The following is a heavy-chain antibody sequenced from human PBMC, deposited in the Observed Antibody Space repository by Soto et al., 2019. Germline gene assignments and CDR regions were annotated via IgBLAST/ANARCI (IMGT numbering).Heavy chain of an antibody. Sequence: QVQLVQSGAEVKKPGASVKVSCKASGYTFTSYGISWVRQAPGQGLEWMGWISAYNGNTNYAQKLQGRVTMTTDTSTSTAYMELRSLRSDDTAGYYCARDVATVTPPQYYYYYYGMDVWGQGTTVTVSS. CDR3: ARDVATVTPPQYYYYYYGMDV. CDR2: ISAYNGNT. D-gene: IGHD4-4*01. J-gene: IGHJ6*02. CDR1: GYTFTSYG. V-gene: IGHV1-18*04.